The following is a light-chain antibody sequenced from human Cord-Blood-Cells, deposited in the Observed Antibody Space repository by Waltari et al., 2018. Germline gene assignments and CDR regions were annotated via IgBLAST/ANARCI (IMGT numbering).Light chain of an antibody. CDR1: SSDGGGYNY. CDR2: DVS. J-gene: IGLJ3*02. V-gene: IGLV2-14*01. Sequence: QSALTQPASVSGSPGQSITISCTGTSSDGGGYNYVSCYQQHPGKAPKLMIYDVSKRPSGVSNRFSGSKSGNTASLTISGLQAEDEADYYCSSYTSSSTFDWVFGGGTKLTVL. CDR3: SSYTSSSTFDWV.